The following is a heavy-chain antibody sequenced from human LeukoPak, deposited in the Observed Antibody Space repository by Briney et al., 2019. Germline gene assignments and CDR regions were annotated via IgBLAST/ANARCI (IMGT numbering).Heavy chain of an antibody. CDR1: GFTFSSYW. CDR2: IKQDGSEK. CDR3: ARDRIRFLEWLARNYYYYYGMDV. D-gene: IGHD3-3*01. Sequence: GGSLRLSCAASGFTFSSYWMSWVRQAPGKGLEWVANIKQDGSEKYYVDSVKGRFTISRDNAKNSLYLQMNSLRAEDTAVYYCARDRIRFLEWLARNYYYYYGMDVWGQGTTVTVSS. V-gene: IGHV3-7*03. J-gene: IGHJ6*02.